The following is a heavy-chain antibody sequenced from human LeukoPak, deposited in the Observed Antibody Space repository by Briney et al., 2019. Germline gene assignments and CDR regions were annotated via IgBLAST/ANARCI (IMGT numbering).Heavy chain of an antibody. Sequence: ASVKVSCKASGYTFTGYYMHWVRQAPGQGLEWMGWINPNSGGTNYAQRLQGRVTMTTDTSTSTAYMELRSLRSDDTAVYYCARGRIVGATRKGGVAFDIWGQGTMVTVSS. J-gene: IGHJ3*02. CDR3: ARGRIVGATRKGGVAFDI. D-gene: IGHD1-26*01. V-gene: IGHV1-2*02. CDR1: GYTFTGYY. CDR2: INPNSGGT.